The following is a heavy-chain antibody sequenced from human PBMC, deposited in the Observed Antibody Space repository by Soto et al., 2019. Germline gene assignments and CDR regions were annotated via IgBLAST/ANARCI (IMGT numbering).Heavy chain of an antibody. J-gene: IGHJ4*02. CDR3: ARRIVSTETFAY. D-gene: IGHD5-12*01. CDR1: GGSLTSYY. CDR2: VYYTGIA. V-gene: IGHV4-59*08. Sequence: QVQLQESGPGLVKPSETLSLTCTVSGGSLTSYYWSWIRQPPGKGLEWIGFVYYTGIARYNPSLKSRVTISVDTSKNQFSLKLTSVTAADTAIYYCARRIVSTETFAYWGQGTQVAVAS.